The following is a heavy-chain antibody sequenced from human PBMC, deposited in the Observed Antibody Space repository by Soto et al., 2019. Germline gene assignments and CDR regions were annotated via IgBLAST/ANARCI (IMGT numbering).Heavy chain of an antibody. J-gene: IGHJ4*02. CDR2: IKGDGSEK. Sequence: EVYLVESGGGLVQPGGSLTLSCAASGFTFSISWMNWVRQAPGKGLEWVANIKGDGSEKYYVDSVKGRFTISRDNAKNSLYLQMNSLRAEDTAVYYCAAGFPPDFWGQGTLVTVSS. V-gene: IGHV3-7*01. CDR3: AAGFPPDF. D-gene: IGHD2-21*01. CDR1: GFTFSISW.